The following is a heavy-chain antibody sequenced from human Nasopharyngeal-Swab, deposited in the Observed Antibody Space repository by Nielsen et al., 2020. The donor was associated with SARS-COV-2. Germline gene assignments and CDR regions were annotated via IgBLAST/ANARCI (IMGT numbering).Heavy chain of an antibody. Sequence: SVKVSCKASGDTFSSSAITWVRQAPGQGLEWMGGIIPMFGTADYAQKFQGRVTITADRSTSTAYMEMNSLRSEDTAVYYCAGAHPRSCTDGVCFRSQVYNWFDPWGQGTLVTVSS. D-gene: IGHD2-8*01. V-gene: IGHV1-69*06. CDR3: AGAHPRSCTDGVCFRSQVYNWFDP. CDR1: GDTFSSSA. J-gene: IGHJ5*02. CDR2: IIPMFGTA.